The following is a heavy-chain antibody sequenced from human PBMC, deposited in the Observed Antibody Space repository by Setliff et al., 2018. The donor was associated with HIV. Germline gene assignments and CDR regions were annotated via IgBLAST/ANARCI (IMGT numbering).Heavy chain of an antibody. J-gene: IGHJ5*02. Sequence: SETLSLTCNVSGGSISSSSYYWGWIRQSPGKGLEWIGSFYETGYTYYNPSLKSRVIISLDTSKNHLSLKLRSVTAADAAVYYCARGRAEYVAVAVMGSWFDPWGQGTLVTVSS. CDR2: FYETGYT. CDR1: GGSISSSSYY. CDR3: ARGRAEYVAVAVMGSWFDP. V-gene: IGHV4-39*07. D-gene: IGHD6-19*01.